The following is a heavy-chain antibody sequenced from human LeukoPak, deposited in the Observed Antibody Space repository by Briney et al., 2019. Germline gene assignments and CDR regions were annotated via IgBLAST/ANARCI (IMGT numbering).Heavy chain of an antibody. Sequence: GGSLRLSCAASGFTFSSYGMSWVRQAPGKGLEWVSAISGSGGSTYYADSVKGRFTISRDNSKNTLYLQMNSLRAEDTALYYCASAAAGTRNALDIWGQGTMVTVSS. J-gene: IGHJ3*02. CDR3: ASAAAGTRNALDI. CDR2: ISGSGGST. CDR1: GFTFSSYG. V-gene: IGHV3-23*01. D-gene: IGHD6-13*01.